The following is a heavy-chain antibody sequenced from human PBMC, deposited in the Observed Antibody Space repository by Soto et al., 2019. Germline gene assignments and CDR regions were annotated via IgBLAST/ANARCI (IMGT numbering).Heavy chain of an antibody. CDR1: GYTFTGYY. D-gene: IGHD6-19*01. CDR2: INPNSGGT. Sequence: ASVKVSCNASGYTFTGYYMHWVRQAPGQGLEWMGWINPNSGGTNYAQKFQGRVTMTRDTSISTAYMELSRLRSDDTAVYYCARVGIAVAGTSFDYWGQGTLVTVSS. CDR3: ARVGIAVAGTSFDY. J-gene: IGHJ4*02. V-gene: IGHV1-2*02.